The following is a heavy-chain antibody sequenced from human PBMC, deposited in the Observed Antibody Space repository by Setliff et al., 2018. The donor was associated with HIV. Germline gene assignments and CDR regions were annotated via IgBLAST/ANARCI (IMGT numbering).Heavy chain of an antibody. CDR1: GFTFSKYA. D-gene: IGHD6-19*01. CDR2: IRYDGSDE. CDR3: AKFHGLVAGEGDDY. J-gene: IGHJ4*01. V-gene: IGHV3-30*02. Sequence: GGSLRLSCKASGFTFSKYAMHWVRQAPGEGLQWVAYIRYDGSDEDYADSVKGRFSISRDNSKYTLSLQMNRLRPEDSAVYRCAKFHGLVAGEGDDYWGHGTLVTVSS.